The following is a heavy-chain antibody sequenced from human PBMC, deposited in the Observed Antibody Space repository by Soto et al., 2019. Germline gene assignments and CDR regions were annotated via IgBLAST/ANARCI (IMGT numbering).Heavy chain of an antibody. CDR3: ARWGTTGGLDV. J-gene: IGHJ4*02. CDR1: GFTFRSYV. D-gene: IGHD3-16*01. CDR2: TSYDGSNK. V-gene: IGHV3-30*19. Sequence: QVQLVESGGGVVQPGTSLRLSCVGSGFTFRSYVIHWVRQAPGKGLEWVALTSYDGSNKYYDDSVKGRFTISRDNSRNTVDLQMDSLRLEATALYYCARWGTTGGLDVWSQGTLVSVSS.